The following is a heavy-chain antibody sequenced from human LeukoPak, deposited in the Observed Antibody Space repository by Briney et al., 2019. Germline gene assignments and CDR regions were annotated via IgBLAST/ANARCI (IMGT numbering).Heavy chain of an antibody. D-gene: IGHD6-13*01. CDR3: ARHLDTSSWTYYYYYMDV. V-gene: IGHV4-39*01. CDR1: GGSIMSSSSY. J-gene: IGHJ6*03. Sequence: SETLPLTCTVSGGSIMSSSSYWGWIRQPPGKGLEGIGSIYYSGSTYYNPSLKSRVTISVDTSKNQFSLKLSSVTAADTAVYYCARHLDTSSWTYYYYYMDVWGKGTTVTVSS. CDR2: IYYSGST.